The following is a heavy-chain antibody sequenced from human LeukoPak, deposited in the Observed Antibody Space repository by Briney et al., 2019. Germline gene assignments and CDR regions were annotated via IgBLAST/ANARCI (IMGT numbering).Heavy chain of an antibody. J-gene: IGHJ4*02. D-gene: IGHD2-15*01. CDR3: ARDWCGGGSYYYFDH. CDR1: RFAFTDYG. V-gene: IGHV3-33*01. CDR2: IWYDGSGK. Sequence: PGGSLRLSCAASRFAFTDYGMHWVRQPPGKGLEWVALIWYDGSGKYYADSVKGRFTISRDNSKNTLYLQMNSLRAEDTAVYYCARDWCGGGSYYYFDHWGQGTLVTVSS.